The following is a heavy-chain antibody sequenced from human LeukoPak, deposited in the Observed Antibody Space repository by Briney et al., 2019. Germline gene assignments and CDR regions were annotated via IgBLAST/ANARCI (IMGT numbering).Heavy chain of an antibody. J-gene: IGHJ4*02. Sequence: GESLKISCEGSGYSFTSYWIGWVRQMPGKGLEWMGIIYPGDSDTRYSPSFQGQVTISADKSISTAYLQWSSLKASDTAMYYCARQADYYDSSGYSPGDYWGQGTLVTVSS. CDR1: GYSFTSYW. CDR3: ARQADYYDSSGYSPGDY. D-gene: IGHD3-22*01. CDR2: IYPGDSDT. V-gene: IGHV5-51*01.